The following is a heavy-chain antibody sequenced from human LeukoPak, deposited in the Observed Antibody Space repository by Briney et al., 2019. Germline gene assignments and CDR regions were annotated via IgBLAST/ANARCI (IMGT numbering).Heavy chain of an antibody. Sequence: GGSLRLSCAASGFTFSIYSMNWVRQAPGKGLEWVSYITSDRRTISYADPVKGRFTISRDNDKRLPYLQMDSLRAGDTAIYYCARSTSGTFDYWGQGMLVTVSS. V-gene: IGHV3-48*01. J-gene: IGHJ4*02. CDR3: ARSTSGTFDY. CDR1: GFTFSIYS. CDR2: ITSDRRTI. D-gene: IGHD6-13*01.